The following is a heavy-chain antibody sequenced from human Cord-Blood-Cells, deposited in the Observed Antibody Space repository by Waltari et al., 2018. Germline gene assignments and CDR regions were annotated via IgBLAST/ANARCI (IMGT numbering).Heavy chain of an antibody. V-gene: IGHV1-69-2*01. CDR1: GYTFTDYY. Sequence: EVQLVQSGAEVKKPGATVKISCKVSGYTFTDYYMHWVQQAPGKGLEWMGLVDPEDGETIDAEKFQGRVTITADTSTDTAYMELSSLRSEDTAVYYCATDRHCSGGSCYSYYYMDVWGKGTTVTVSS. D-gene: IGHD2-15*01. J-gene: IGHJ6*03. CDR3: ATDRHCSGGSCYSYYYMDV. CDR2: VDPEDGET.